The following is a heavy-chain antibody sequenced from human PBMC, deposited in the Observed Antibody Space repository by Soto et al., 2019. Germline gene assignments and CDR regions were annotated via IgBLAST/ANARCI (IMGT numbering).Heavy chain of an antibody. CDR1: GFTFSSYA. CDR2: LSGSGVST. Sequence: EVQLLESGGGLVQPGGSLRLSCAASGFTFSSYAMTWVRHAPGKGLEWVSALSGSGVSTYYADSVKGRFTISRDNSKNTLYLQTNSLRAEDTAVYYCAKGGGSKDYYDTSGYYLYSYYAMDGWGQGTTVTVSS. V-gene: IGHV3-23*01. J-gene: IGHJ6*02. D-gene: IGHD3-22*01. CDR3: AKGGGSKDYYDTSGYYLYSYYAMDG.